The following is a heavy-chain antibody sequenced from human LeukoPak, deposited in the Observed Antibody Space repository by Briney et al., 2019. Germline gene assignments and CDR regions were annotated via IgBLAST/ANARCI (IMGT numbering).Heavy chain of an antibody. V-gene: IGHV4-4*07. J-gene: IGHJ4*02. CDR2: IYTSGST. D-gene: IGHD4-17*01. Sequence: PSETLSLTRTVSGGSISSYYWSWIRQPAGRGLEWIGRIYTSGSTNYNPSLKSRVSMSVDTSKNQLSLKVSSVTAADTAVYYCARVGDGDYYFDYWGQGILVTVSS. CDR1: GGSISSYY. CDR3: ARVGDGDYYFDY.